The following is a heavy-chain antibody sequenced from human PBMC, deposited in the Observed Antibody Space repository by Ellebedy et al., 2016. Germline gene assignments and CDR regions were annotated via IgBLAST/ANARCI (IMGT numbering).Heavy chain of an antibody. CDR2: IKEDGSER. Sequence: GGSLRLSCAASGFTFSGYWMSWVRQAPGKGLEWVANIKEDGSERHYVDSVEGRFTISRDNAKNSLYLQMDNLGAEDTAVYYCARGGNHFFGHWGQGNLVTVSS. V-gene: IGHV3-7*03. CDR3: ARGGNHFFGH. CDR1: GFTFSGYW. J-gene: IGHJ4*02. D-gene: IGHD4-23*01.